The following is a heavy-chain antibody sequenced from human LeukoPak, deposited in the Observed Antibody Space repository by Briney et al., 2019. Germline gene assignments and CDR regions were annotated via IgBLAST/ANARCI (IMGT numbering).Heavy chain of an antibody. Sequence: SEPLSLTCTVAGGSISTFYWTWIRQPAGKGLEWIGRIFTSGTTNYNPSLKSRVTMSVDTSKNQFSLEVNSVTAADTAVYYCARVRGSSWNADYYYHYMDVWGKGTTVTISS. J-gene: IGHJ6*03. D-gene: IGHD6-13*01. CDR2: IFTSGTT. CDR1: GGSISTFY. V-gene: IGHV4-4*07. CDR3: ARVRGSSWNADYYYHYMDV.